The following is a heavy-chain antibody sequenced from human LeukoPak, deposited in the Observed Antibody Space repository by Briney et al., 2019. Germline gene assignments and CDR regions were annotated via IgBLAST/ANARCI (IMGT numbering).Heavy chain of an antibody. CDR3: AKDSAKYCSGGSCYSHY. D-gene: IGHD2-15*01. Sequence: PGGSLRLSCAASGFTFSSYGMHWVRQAPGKGLEWVAFIRYDGSNKYYADSVKGRVTISRDNSKNTLYLQMNSLRAEDTAVYYCAKDSAKYCSGGSCYSHYWGQGTLVTVSS. V-gene: IGHV3-30*02. CDR2: IRYDGSNK. CDR1: GFTFSSYG. J-gene: IGHJ4*02.